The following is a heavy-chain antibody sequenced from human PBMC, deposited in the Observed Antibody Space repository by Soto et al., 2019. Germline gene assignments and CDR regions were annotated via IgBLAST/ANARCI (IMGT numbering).Heavy chain of an antibody. CDR2: ISSSSSYT. Sequence: QVQLVESGGGLVKPGGSLRLSCAASGFTFSDYYMSWIRQAPGKGLEWVSYISSSSSYTNYADSVKGRFTISRDNAKNSLYLQMNSLRAEDTAVYYWARGHRLLWFGELSDDAFDIWGQGTMVTVSS. D-gene: IGHD3-10*01. V-gene: IGHV3-11*05. J-gene: IGHJ3*02. CDR3: ARGHRLLWFGELSDDAFDI. CDR1: GFTFSDYY.